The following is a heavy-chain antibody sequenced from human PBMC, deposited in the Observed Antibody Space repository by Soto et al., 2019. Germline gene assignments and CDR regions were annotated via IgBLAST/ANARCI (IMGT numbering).Heavy chain of an antibody. J-gene: IGHJ5*02. CDR2: IYHSGST. Sequence: QVQLQESGPGLVKPSQTLSLTCTVSGGSISSGDYYWSWIRQPPGKGLEWIGYIYHSGSTYYNPSLTSRVTISVDTPKNQFSLKLSSVTAADTAVYYCARERPDGARLDPWGQGTLVTVSS. D-gene: IGHD6-6*01. CDR3: ARERPDGARLDP. V-gene: IGHV4-30-4*01. CDR1: GGSISSGDYY.